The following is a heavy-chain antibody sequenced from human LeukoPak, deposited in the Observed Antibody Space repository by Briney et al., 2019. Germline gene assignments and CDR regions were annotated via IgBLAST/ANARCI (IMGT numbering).Heavy chain of an antibody. V-gene: IGHV1-2*02. D-gene: IGHD6-19*01. Sequence: ASVKVSCKASGYTFTGYYMHWVRQAPGQGLEWMGWINPNSGGTNYAQKFQGRVTMTRDTSISTAYMELSRLRSDDTAVYYCARGDSGQPDPYYYYYYMDVWGKGTTVTVSS. CDR1: GYTFTGYY. CDR2: INPNSGGT. CDR3: ARGDSGQPDPYYYYYYMDV. J-gene: IGHJ6*03.